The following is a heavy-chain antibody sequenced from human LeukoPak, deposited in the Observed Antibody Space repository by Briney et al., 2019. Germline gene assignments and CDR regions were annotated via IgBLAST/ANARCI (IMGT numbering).Heavy chain of an antibody. V-gene: IGHV3-23*01. CDR1: GFTVISNS. CDR2: ISGSVGST. Sequence: GGSLRLSCAASGFTVISNSMSWGREAPGKGLEWGSAISGSVGSTYYAASVKGRFTFSRDNSKNTLHLRMTILRAEDTSVYYCAKDPERIAVAGYFDYWGQGTLVTVSS. CDR3: AKDPERIAVAGYFDY. D-gene: IGHD6-19*01. J-gene: IGHJ4*02.